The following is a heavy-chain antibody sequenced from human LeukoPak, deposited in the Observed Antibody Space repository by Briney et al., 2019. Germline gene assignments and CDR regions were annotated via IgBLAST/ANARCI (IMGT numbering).Heavy chain of an antibody. CDR1: GGSFSGYY. CDR2: INHSGST. Sequence: SETLSLTCTVSGGSFSGYYWSWIRQPPGKGLEWIGEINHSGSTNYNPSLKSRVTISVDTSKNQFSLKLSSVTAADTAVYYCARRIAARLVGIAAAGRRSFDYWGQGTLVTVSS. V-gene: IGHV4-34*01. J-gene: IGHJ4*02. CDR3: ARRIAARLVGIAAAGRRSFDY. D-gene: IGHD6-13*01.